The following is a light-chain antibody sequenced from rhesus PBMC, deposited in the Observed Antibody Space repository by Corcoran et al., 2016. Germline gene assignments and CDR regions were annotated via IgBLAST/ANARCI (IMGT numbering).Light chain of an antibody. CDR1: QSISSW. CDR2: KAS. Sequence: DIQMTQSPSSLSASVGDTVTITCRASQSISSWFAWYQPQPGNAPNLLIDKASRLQRGVPSRFSGSGAGKDFPLTISSLQSEDFATYYCQQYSSSPLTVGGGTKVELK. V-gene: IGKV1-22*01. J-gene: IGKJ4*01. CDR3: QQYSSSPLT.